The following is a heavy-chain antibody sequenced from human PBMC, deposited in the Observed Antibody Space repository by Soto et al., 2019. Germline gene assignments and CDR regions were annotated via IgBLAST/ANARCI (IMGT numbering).Heavy chain of an antibody. CDR1: GDSVSSNSAA. CDR3: AREGITMIVVVIIDAFDI. V-gene: IGHV6-1*01. D-gene: IGHD3-22*01. CDR2: TYYRSKWYN. Sequence: QVQLQQSGPGLVKPSQTLSLTCAISGDSVSSNSAAWNWIRQSPSRGLEWLGRTYYRSKWYNDYAVSVKSRITINPDTSKNQFSLQLNSVTPEDTAVYYCAREGITMIVVVIIDAFDIWGQGTMVTVSS. J-gene: IGHJ3*02.